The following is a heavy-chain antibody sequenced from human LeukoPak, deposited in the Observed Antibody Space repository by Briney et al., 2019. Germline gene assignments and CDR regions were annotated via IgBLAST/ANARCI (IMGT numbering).Heavy chain of an antibody. CDR2: ISGSDGST. CDR3: AKDPPGAGPDFDC. Sequence: PGGSLRLSCATSGFTFSSYTVNWVRQAPGKGLEWVSGISGSDGSTYYADSVKGRFTISRDNSKNTLYLQMSSLRVEDTAVYYCAKDPPGAGPDFDCWGQGTLVTVSS. V-gene: IGHV3-23*01. CDR1: GFTFSSYT. J-gene: IGHJ4*02. D-gene: IGHD6-19*01.